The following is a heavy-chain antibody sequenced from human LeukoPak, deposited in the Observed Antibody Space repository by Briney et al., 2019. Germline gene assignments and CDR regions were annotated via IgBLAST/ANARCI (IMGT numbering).Heavy chain of an antibody. D-gene: IGHD6-13*01. Sequence: SQTLSLTCTVSGGSISSGSFYWTWIRQHPGKGLEWIAYIYYSGRTYYSPSLKGRVTISVDTSKNQFSLKLSSVTAADTAVYYCARAMAADGTWSCDYWGQGTLVSVSS. CDR3: ARAMAADGTWSCDY. CDR1: GGSISSGSFY. V-gene: IGHV4-31*03. J-gene: IGHJ4*02. CDR2: IYYSGRT.